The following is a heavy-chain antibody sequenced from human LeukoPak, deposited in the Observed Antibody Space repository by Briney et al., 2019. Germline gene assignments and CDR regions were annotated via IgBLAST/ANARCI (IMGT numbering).Heavy chain of an antibody. Sequence: PGGSLRLSCAVSGFTFRRCAMSWVRQAPGKGLEWVSDISGSGGSTYYANSVKGRFTISRDNSKNTLYLQMNSLRAEDTAVYFCAKAQRTIRQYFYDGMDVWGQGATVTVFS. V-gene: IGHV3-23*01. CDR2: ISGSGGST. CDR3: AKAQRTIRQYFYDGMDV. D-gene: IGHD3-9*01. J-gene: IGHJ6*02. CDR1: GFTFRRCA.